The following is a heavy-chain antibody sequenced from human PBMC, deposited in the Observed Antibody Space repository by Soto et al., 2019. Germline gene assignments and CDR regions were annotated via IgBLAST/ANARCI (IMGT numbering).Heavy chain of an antibody. CDR2: INPNSGGT. V-gene: IGHV1-2*02. J-gene: IGHJ6*02. D-gene: IGHD4-17*01. CDR3: ATFGDRLYYYYGMDV. Sequence: GASVKVSCKASGYTFTGYYMHWVRQAPGQGLEWMGWINPNSGGTNYAQKFQGRVTMTRDTSISTAYMELSRLRSDDTAVYYCATFGDRLYYYYGMDVWGQGTTVTVSS. CDR1: GYTFTGYY.